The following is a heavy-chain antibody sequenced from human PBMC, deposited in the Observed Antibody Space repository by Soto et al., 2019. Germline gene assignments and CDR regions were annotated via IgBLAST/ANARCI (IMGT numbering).Heavy chain of an antibody. CDR3: ARDRTYSSSWYNYYYYYYGMDV. CDR1: GYTFTSYC. V-gene: IGHV1-18*04. CDR2: ISAYNGNT. J-gene: IGHJ6*02. Sequence: GASVKVSCKASGYTFTSYCISWVRQAPGQGLECMGWISAYNGNTNYAQKLQGRVTMTTDTSTSTAYMELRSLRSDDTAVYYCARDRTYSSSWYNYYYYYYGMDVWGQGTTVTVPS. D-gene: IGHD6-13*01.